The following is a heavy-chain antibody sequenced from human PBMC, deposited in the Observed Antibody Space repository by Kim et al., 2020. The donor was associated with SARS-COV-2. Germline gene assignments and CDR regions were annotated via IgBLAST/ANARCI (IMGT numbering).Heavy chain of an antibody. D-gene: IGHD3-22*01. CDR3: TRDPYYYDSSGYYPAYFDY. V-gene: IGHV3-49*04. J-gene: IGHJ4*02. CDR2: IRSKAYGGTT. CDR1: GFTFGDYA. Sequence: GGSLRLSCTASGFTFGDYAMSWVRQAPGKGLEWVGFIRSKAYGGTTEYAASVKGRFTISRDDSKSIAYLQMNSLKTEDTAVYYCTRDPYYYDSSGYYPAYFDYWGQGTLVTVSS.